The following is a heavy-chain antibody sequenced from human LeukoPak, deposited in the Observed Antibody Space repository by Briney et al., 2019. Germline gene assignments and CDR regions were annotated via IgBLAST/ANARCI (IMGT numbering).Heavy chain of an antibody. D-gene: IGHD3-10*02. J-gene: IGHJ5*02. V-gene: IGHV1-69-2*01. CDR1: GYTFTDHY. CDR2: VDPEEGEA. Sequence: ASVTISCTASGYTFTDHYIHWVQQAPGKGLEWVGRVDPEEGEAISAQKFQGRVTISADTSTDTAYLELTSLRSDDTAVYYCATEVNVAYYNVPGNDYRGIDPWGPGTLVTVSS. CDR3: ATEVNVAYYNVPGNDYRGIDP.